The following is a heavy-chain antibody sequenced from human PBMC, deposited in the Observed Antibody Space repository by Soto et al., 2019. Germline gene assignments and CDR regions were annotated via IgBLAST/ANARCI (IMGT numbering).Heavy chain of an antibody. CDR3: AKPIYRYDYYYMDV. D-gene: IGHD3-16*02. V-gene: IGHV3-23*01. CDR2: ISGSGGST. Sequence: PGGSLRLSCAASGFTFSSYAMSWVRQAPGKGLEWVSAISGSGGSTYYADSVKGRFTISRDNSKNTLYLQMNSLRAEDTAVYYCAKPIYRYDYYYMDVWGKGTTVTVSS. J-gene: IGHJ6*03. CDR1: GFTFSSYA.